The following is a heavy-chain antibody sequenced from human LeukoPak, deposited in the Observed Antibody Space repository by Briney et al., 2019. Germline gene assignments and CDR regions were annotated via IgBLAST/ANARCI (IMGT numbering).Heavy chain of an antibody. D-gene: IGHD2-2*01. CDR2: INPNSGST. Sequence: GASVKVSCKASGYTFTGYYMHWVRRAPGQGLEWMGWINPNSGSTNYAQKFQGWVTMTRDTSISTAYMELSRLRSDDTAVYYCARAGTSNDWFDPWGQGTLVTVSS. CDR1: GYTFTGYY. CDR3: ARAGTSNDWFDP. J-gene: IGHJ5*02. V-gene: IGHV1-2*04.